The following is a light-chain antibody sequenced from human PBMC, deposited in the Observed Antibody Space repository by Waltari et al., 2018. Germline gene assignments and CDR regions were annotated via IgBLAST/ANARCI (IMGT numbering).Light chain of an antibody. Sequence: DLQLTKSPSSLSASVGDRVIITCRASQSIGTSLNWFQQKPGKAPKLLIYATSTLQSGVPSRFSGSGSGTDFTLTISSLQPEDFATYSCHQNYSPPPTFGQGTKVEIK. V-gene: IGKV1-39*01. CDR1: QSIGTS. CDR2: ATS. CDR3: HQNYSPPPT. J-gene: IGKJ1*01.